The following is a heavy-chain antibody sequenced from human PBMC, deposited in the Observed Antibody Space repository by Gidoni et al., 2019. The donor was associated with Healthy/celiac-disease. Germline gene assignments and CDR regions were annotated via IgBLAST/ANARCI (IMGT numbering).Heavy chain of an antibody. CDR2: ISGSGGST. J-gene: IGHJ3*02. D-gene: IGHD3-3*01. CDR3: AKDRRLTIPVDAFDI. V-gene: IGHV3-23*01. CDR1: GFTFSRYA. Sequence: EVQLLESGVGLVQTGGSLRLSCAASGFTFSRYAMSWVRQAPGKGLEWGSAISGSGGSTYYADSVKGRFTISRDNSKNTLYLQMNSLRAEDTAVYYCAKDRRLTIPVDAFDIWGQGTMVTVSS.